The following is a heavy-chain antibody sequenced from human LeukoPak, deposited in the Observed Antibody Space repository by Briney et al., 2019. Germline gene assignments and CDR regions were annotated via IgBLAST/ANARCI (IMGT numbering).Heavy chain of an antibody. V-gene: IGHV4-59*08. J-gene: IGHJ4*02. D-gene: IGHD1-26*01. CDR2: IFYSGST. CDR1: NGSISSYY. Sequence: SETLSLTCTVSNGSISSYYWSWIRQPPGKGLEWIGYIFYSGSTNYNPSLKSRVTISVDTSKNQFSLKLSSVTAADTAVYYCATALGAVDYWGQGTLVTVSS. CDR3: ATALGAVDY.